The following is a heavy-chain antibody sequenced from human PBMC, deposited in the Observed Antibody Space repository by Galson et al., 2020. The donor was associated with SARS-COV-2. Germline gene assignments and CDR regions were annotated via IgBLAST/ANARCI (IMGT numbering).Heavy chain of an antibody. CDR3: AKDRVTTDDAFDI. CDR2: ISWNSGSI. V-gene: IGHV3-9*01. D-gene: IGHD4-17*01. Sequence: GGSLRLSCAASAFTFDDYAMHWVRQAPGKGLEWVSGISWNSGSIGYADSVKGRFTISRDNAKNSLYLQMNSLRAEDTALYYCAKDRVTTDDAFDIWGQGTMGTVSS. CDR1: AFTFDDYA. J-gene: IGHJ3*02.